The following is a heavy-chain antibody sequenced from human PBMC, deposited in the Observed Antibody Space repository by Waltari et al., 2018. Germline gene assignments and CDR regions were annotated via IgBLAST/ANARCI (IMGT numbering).Heavy chain of an antibody. V-gene: IGHV1-69-2*01. CDR3: ATGGVVVVAAGENWFDP. CDR2: VDPEDGET. D-gene: IGHD2-15*01. Sequence: EVQLVQSGAEVKKPGATVKISCKVSGYTFTDYYMHWVQQAPGKGLEWMGLVDPEDGETIYAEKFQGRVTITADTSTDTAYMELSSLRSEDTAVYYCATGGVVVVAAGENWFDPWGQGTLVTVSS. J-gene: IGHJ5*02. CDR1: GYTFTDYY.